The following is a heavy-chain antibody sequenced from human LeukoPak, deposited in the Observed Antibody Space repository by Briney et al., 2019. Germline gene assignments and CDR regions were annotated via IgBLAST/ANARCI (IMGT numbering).Heavy chain of an antibody. V-gene: IGHV3-23*01. J-gene: IGHJ4*02. CDR2: ISGSGGST. D-gene: IGHD4-17*01. Sequence: GGSLRLSCVASGFTFSSYAMSWVRQAPGKGLEWVSAISGSGGSTYYADSVKGRFTISRGNSKNTLYLQMNSLRAEDTAVYYCAKCNGDYVFDYWGQGTLVAVSS. CDR1: GFTFSSYA. CDR3: AKCNGDYVFDY.